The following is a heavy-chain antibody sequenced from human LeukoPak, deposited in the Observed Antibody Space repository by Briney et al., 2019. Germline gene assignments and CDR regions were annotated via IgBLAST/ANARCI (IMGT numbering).Heavy chain of an antibody. V-gene: IGHV3-21*01. CDR2: ISSSSSYI. CDR1: GFTFSSYS. J-gene: IGHJ6*03. CDR3: ARDGVDSSSWYNPEEKFFYYYYMDV. Sequence: PGGSLRLSCAASGFTFSSYSMNWVRQAPGKGLEWVSSISSSSSYIYYADSVKGRFTISRDNAKNSLYLQMNSLRAEDTAVYYCARDGVDSSSWYNPEEKFFYYYYMDVWGKGTTVTVSS. D-gene: IGHD6-13*01.